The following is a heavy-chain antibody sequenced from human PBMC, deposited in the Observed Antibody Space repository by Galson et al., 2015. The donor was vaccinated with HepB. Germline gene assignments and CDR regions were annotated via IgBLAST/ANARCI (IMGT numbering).Heavy chain of an antibody. V-gene: IGHV3-20*04. CDR1: GFNFNDYG. Sequence: SLRLSCAASGFNFNDYGMSWVRQAPGKGLEWVSGINWNGAYTAHVDSVKGRFSISRDNAKNSQYLQMSSLRAEDTALYYCARYYYDGSVPFDYWGQGTLVTVSS. CDR2: INWNGAYT. J-gene: IGHJ4*02. D-gene: IGHD3-22*01. CDR3: ARYYYDGSVPFDY.